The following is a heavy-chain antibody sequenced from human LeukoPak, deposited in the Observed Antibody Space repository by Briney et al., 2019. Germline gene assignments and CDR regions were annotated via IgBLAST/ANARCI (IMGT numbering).Heavy chain of an antibody. CDR1: GFTFSSYA. J-gene: IGHJ4*02. CDR2: ISYDGSNK. V-gene: IGHV3-30*04. D-gene: IGHD5-12*01. CDR3: AGVPVATYYYFDY. Sequence: GGSLRLSCAASGFTFSSYAMHWVRQAPGKGLEWVAVISYDGSNKYYADSVKGRFTISRDNSKNTLYLQMNSLRAEDTAVYYCAGVPVATYYYFDYWGQGTLVTVSS.